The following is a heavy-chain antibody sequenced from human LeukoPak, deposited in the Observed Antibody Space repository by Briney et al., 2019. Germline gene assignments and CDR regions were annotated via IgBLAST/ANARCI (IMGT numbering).Heavy chain of an antibody. D-gene: IGHD3-10*01. CDR2: ISAYSGNT. Sequence: ASVKVSCKASGYTFTSYGISWVRQAPGQGLEWMGWISAYSGNTNYAQKLQGRVTMTTDTSTSTAYMELRSLRSDDTAVYYCAREAGSYYNSDFDYWGQGTLVTVSS. V-gene: IGHV1-18*01. CDR3: AREAGSYYNSDFDY. CDR1: GYTFTSYG. J-gene: IGHJ4*02.